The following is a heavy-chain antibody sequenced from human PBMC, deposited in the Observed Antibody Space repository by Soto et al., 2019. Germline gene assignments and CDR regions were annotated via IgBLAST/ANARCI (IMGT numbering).Heavy chain of an antibody. V-gene: IGHV3-23*01. J-gene: IGHJ5*02. CDR1: GFTFSSYA. D-gene: IGHD2-8*01. Sequence: PGGSLRLSCAASGFTFSSYAMSWVRQAPGKGLEWVSAISGSGGSTYYADSVKGRFTISRDNSKNKLYLQMNSLRAEGTAVYYCAKDGVDCTNGVCYHLFWGFDPWGQGTLVTVSS. CDR3: AKDGVDCTNGVCYHLFWGFDP. CDR2: ISGSGGST.